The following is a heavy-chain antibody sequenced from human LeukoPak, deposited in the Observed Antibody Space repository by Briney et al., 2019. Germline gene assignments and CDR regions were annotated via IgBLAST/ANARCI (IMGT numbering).Heavy chain of an antibody. V-gene: IGHV3-11*04. CDR2: ISSSGSTI. CDR3: ARLVPAGQFDP. J-gene: IGHJ5*02. D-gene: IGHD2-2*01. Sequence: GGSLRLSCAASGFTFSDYYMSWIRQAPGKWLEWVSYISSSGSTIYYADSVKGRFTISRNNAKNSLYLQMNSLRAEDTAVYYCARLVPAGQFDPWGQGTLVTVSS. CDR1: GFTFSDYY.